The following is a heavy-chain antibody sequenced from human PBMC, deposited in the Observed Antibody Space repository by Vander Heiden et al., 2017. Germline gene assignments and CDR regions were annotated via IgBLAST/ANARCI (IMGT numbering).Heavy chain of an antibody. CDR3: AKDLEGYCSSTSCTYIDY. D-gene: IGHD2-2*01. CDR2: ISYDGSNK. CDR1: VFTFSIYG. J-gene: IGHJ4*02. Sequence: QVQLVESGGGVVQPGRSLRLSCAASVFTFSIYGMHWVRQAPGKGLEWVAVISYDGSNKYYADSVKGRFTISRDNSKNTLYLQMNSLRAEDTAVYYCAKDLEGYCSSTSCTYIDYWGQGTLVTVSS. V-gene: IGHV3-30*18.